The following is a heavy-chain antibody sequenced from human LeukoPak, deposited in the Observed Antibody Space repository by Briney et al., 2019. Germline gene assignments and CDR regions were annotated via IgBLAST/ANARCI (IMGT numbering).Heavy chain of an antibody. CDR1: GFTFSNHW. CDR3: VAGDAFDF. D-gene: IGHD6-13*01. CDR2: IKQDGSKI. V-gene: IGHV3-7*01. Sequence: GGSLRLSCAASGFTFSNHWMYWVRQAPGKGLEWVANIKQDGSKIYYVDSVKGRFTITRNNANNSLFLQMNSLRADDTAVYYYVAGDAFDFWGQGTLVAVSS. J-gene: IGHJ3*01.